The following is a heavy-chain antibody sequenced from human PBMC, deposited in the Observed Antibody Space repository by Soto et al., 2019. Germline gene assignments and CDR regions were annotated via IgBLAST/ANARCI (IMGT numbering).Heavy chain of an antibody. Sequence: QVQLVQSGAEVKKPGSSVKVSCKASGGTFSSYAISWVRQAPGQGLEWMGGIIPIFGTANYAQKFQGRATITADESTSTAYMELSSLRSEDTAVYYCAREGGSSSFRYGYYFDYWGQGTLVTVSS. D-gene: IGHD6-6*01. V-gene: IGHV1-69*01. CDR3: AREGGSSSFRYGYYFDY. CDR2: IIPIFGTA. CDR1: GGTFSSYA. J-gene: IGHJ4*02.